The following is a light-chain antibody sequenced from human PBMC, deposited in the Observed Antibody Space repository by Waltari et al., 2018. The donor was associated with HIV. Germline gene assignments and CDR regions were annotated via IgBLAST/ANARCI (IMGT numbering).Light chain of an antibody. CDR3: QQYGSSAIT. CDR1: QSVSYSY. J-gene: IGKJ5*01. CDR2: GPT. Sequence: EIVLTQSPGALSWSPGERATLSCRASQSVSYSYLAWYHLKPGQAPRLLIYGPTRRATGIPDRFSGSGSGTEFTLTISRLEPEDSAVYYCQQYGSSAITFGQGTRLEIK. V-gene: IGKV3-20*01.